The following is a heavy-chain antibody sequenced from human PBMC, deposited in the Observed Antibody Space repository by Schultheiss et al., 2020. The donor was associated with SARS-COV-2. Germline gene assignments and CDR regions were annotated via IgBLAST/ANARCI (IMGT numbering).Heavy chain of an antibody. CDR1: GFTFSSYG. Sequence: GESLKISCAASGFTFSSYGMHWVRQAPGKGLEWVAVISYDGSNKYYADSVKGRFTISRDNSKNTLYLQMNSLRAEDTAVYYCARGSSWGGDYGWGQGTLVTVSS. CDR3: ARGSSWGGDYG. D-gene: IGHD4-17*01. CDR2: ISYDGSNK. J-gene: IGHJ4*02. V-gene: IGHV3-30*03.